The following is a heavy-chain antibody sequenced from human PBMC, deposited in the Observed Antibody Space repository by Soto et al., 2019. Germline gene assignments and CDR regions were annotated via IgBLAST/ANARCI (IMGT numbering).Heavy chain of an antibody. CDR3: GRGWGYDSNDYYYAY. CDR1: GSTFSRHA. Sequence: QVQLVQSGAEVRKPGSSVKVSCKASGSTFSRHAISWVRQAPGQGLEWVGGIIPILGTANHAQKFQGRVTIIADESTSTVYMELSSLRSEDTAMYYCGRGWGYDSNDYYYAYWGQGTLVIVSS. V-gene: IGHV1-69*01. CDR2: IIPILGTA. D-gene: IGHD3-22*01. J-gene: IGHJ4*02.